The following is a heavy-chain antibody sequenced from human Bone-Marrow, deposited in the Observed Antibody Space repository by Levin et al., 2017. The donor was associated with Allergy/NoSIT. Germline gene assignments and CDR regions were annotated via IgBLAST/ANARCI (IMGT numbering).Heavy chain of an antibody. CDR2: ISGTSMTK. CDR1: GLTFSDSW. Sequence: GGSLRLSCAVSGLTFSDSWMAWIRQAPGKGPEWLSFISGTSMTKSYADSVLGRFTVSRDNGRNLMYLDMSSLRAEDTAIYYCAREEITNDYKFVGLHYWGQGTPVTVAS. J-gene: IGHJ1*01. V-gene: IGHV3-11*01. D-gene: IGHD1-1*01. CDR3: AREEITNDYKFVGLHY.